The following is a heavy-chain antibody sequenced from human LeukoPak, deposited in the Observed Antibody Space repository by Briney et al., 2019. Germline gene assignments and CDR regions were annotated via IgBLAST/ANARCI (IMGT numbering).Heavy chain of an antibody. CDR2: IGYDPSNK. D-gene: IGHD5-24*01. J-gene: IGHJ6*03. CDR3: AKDGRERPDAYYYYYYMDV. Sequence: GGSLRLSCAASRFVFSFYGMHWVRQAPGRGLEWVAFIGYDPSNKYYADSVKGRFTISRDNSRSSLYLQMNSLRPEDTAVYYCAKDGRERPDAYYYYYYMDVWGKGTTVTVSS. CDR1: RFVFSFYG. V-gene: IGHV3-30*02.